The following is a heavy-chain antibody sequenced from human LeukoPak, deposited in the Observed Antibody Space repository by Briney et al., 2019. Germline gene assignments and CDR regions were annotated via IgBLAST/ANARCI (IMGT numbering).Heavy chain of an antibody. CDR2: ISYDGSNK. Sequence: GGSLRLSCAASGFTFSSYGMHWVRQAPGKGLEWVAVISYDGSNKCYADSVKGRFTISRDNSKNTLYLQMNSLRAEDTAVYYCAKDGGIVATYLSYWGQGTLVTVSS. CDR1: GFTFSSYG. V-gene: IGHV3-30*18. D-gene: IGHD5-12*01. J-gene: IGHJ4*02. CDR3: AKDGGIVATYLSY.